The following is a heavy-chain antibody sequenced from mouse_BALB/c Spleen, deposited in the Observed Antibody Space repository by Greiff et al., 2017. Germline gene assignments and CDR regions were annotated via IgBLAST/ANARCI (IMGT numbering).Heavy chain of an antibody. CDR3: ARGVNGAWFAY. V-gene: IGHV14-1*02. J-gene: IGHJ3*01. D-gene: IGHD2-1*01. Sequence: EVQLQQSGAELVRPGASVKLSCKASGFNITDYYMHWVKQRPEQGLEWIGWIDPENGNTIYDPKFQGKASITADTSSNTAYLQLSSLTSEDTAVYYCARGVNGAWFAYWGQGTLVTVSA. CDR1: GFNITDYY. CDR2: IDPENGNT.